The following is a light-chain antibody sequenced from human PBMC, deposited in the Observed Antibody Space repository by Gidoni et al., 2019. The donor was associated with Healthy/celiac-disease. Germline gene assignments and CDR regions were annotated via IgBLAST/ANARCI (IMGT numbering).Light chain of an antibody. V-gene: IGKV3-20*01. CDR3: QQYGSSAWT. CDR1: QSVSSSY. CDR2: GAS. J-gene: IGKJ1*01. Sequence: EIVLTQSPGTLSLSPGERATLSCRASQSVSSSYLAWYQQKPGQAPRLLIYGASSRATGIPDRFSGSGSGTDFTLTISRLGPEDFAVYYCQQYGSSAWTFGQGTKVEIK.